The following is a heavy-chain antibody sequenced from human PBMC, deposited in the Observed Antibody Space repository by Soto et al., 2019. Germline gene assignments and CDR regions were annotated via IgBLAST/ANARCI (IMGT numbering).Heavy chain of an antibody. CDR3: AIPPPIEVAGPDY. V-gene: IGHV4-39*02. J-gene: IGHJ4*02. CDR2: IDDSGKV. CDR1: GGSISGSPYH. D-gene: IGHD6-19*01. Sequence: SETLSLTCSVSGGSISGSPYHWGWIRQPPGKGREWIGSIDDSGKVYYNPSLTGRATLFVDTSRNRFSLNLDSVTAADTAVYYCAIPPPIEVAGPDYWGQGTLVTVSS.